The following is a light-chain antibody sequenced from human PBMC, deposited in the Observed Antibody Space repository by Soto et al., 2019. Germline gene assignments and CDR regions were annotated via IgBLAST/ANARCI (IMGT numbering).Light chain of an antibody. V-gene: IGLV4-69*01. CDR2: LNNDGSH. J-gene: IGLJ2*01. CDR3: QTWGAGFQF. Sequence: QPVLTQSPSASASLGASVKLTCTLSSGHSSYAIAWHQKQPGKGPRSLMDLNNDGSHTKGDGIPDRFSGSSSGADRYLIISSLQYEDEADYYCQTWGAGFQFFGGGTKLTVL. CDR1: SGHSSYA.